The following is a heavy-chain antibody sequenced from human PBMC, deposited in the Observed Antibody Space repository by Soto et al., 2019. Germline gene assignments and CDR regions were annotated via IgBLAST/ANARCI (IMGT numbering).Heavy chain of an antibody. D-gene: IGHD5-18*01. CDR3: ARAAYSSGYHY. CDR1: CGSIISGGYS. Sequence: SETLSLTCAVSCGSIISGGYSWGWIRQPPGKGLEWIGYIYHSGSTYYNPSLKSRVTISVDRSRNQFSLNLTSVTAADTAVYYCARAAYSSGYHYWGQGALVTVSS. CDR2: IYHSGST. J-gene: IGHJ4*02. V-gene: IGHV4-30-2*01.